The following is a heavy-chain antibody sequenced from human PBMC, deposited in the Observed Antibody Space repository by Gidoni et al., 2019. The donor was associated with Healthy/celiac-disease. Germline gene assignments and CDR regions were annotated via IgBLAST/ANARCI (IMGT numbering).Heavy chain of an antibody. Sequence: QLQLQESVPGLVKPSETLSLTCTVSGASIISSSYYGGWSRQPPGKGLEWIGSIYYSGSTYDNTDRKSRVTISVETSKNQFSLKRSSRTAADTAVYDGARRGAGVDIWGQGTMVTVSS. CDR1: GASIISSSYY. CDR2: IYYSGST. V-gene: IGHV4-39*01. J-gene: IGHJ3*02. D-gene: IGHD1-26*01. CDR3: ARRGAGVDI.